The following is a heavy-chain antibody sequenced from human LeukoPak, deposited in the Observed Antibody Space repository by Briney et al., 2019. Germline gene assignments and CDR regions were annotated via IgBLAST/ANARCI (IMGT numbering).Heavy chain of an antibody. D-gene: IGHD6-6*01. CDR1: GYTFTSYY. CDR3: ATYSSSSGYYYYGMDV. J-gene: IGHJ6*02. CDR2: INPSGGST. Sequence: ASVKVSCKASGYTFTSYYMHWVRQAPGQGLEWMGIINPSGGSTSYAQKFQGRVTMTRDTSTSTVYVELSSLRSEDTAVYYCATYSSSSGYYYYGMDVWGQGTTVTVSS. V-gene: IGHV1-46*01.